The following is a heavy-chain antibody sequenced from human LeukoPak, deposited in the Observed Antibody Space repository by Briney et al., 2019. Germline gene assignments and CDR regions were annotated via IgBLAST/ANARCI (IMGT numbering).Heavy chain of an antibody. CDR3: ARGQDYSNYFSYYYYMVV. CDR2: MNPNSGDT. CDR1: GYTFTSYD. J-gene: IGHJ6*03. V-gene: IGHV1-8*01. D-gene: IGHD4-11*01. Sequence: ASVKVSCKASGYTFTSYDINWVRQATGQGLEWMGWMNPNSGDTGYAQKFQGRVTMARNTSISTAYMELSSLRSEDTAVYYCARGQDYSNYFSYYYYMVVWGKGTTVTVSS.